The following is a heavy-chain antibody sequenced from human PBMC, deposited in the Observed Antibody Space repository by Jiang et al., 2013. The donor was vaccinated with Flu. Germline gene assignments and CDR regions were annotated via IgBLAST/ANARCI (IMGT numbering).Heavy chain of an antibody. D-gene: IGHD5-18*01. Sequence: GATTYAQNFQGRVSITRDTSTNTVHMELNSLRSEDTAVYYCATDTAMVTVSHYYGMDIWGQGTTVIVSS. CDR3: ATDTAMVTVSHYYGMDI. J-gene: IGHJ6*02. V-gene: IGHV1-46*01. CDR2: GAT.